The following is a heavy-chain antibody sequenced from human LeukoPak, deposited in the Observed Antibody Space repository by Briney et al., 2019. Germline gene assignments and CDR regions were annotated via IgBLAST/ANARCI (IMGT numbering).Heavy chain of an antibody. J-gene: IGHJ3*02. CDR1: GYTFTSYY. Sequence: ASVKVSCKASGYTFTSYYMHWVRQAPGQGLEWMGIINPSGGSTSYAQKFQGRVTMTRDMSTSTVYMELSSLRSEDTAVYYCARDRPTPYSSGWYNPRSPGWPDDAFDIWGQGTMVTVSS. V-gene: IGHV1-46*01. CDR3: ARDRPTPYSSGWYNPRSPGWPDDAFDI. D-gene: IGHD6-19*01. CDR2: INPSGGST.